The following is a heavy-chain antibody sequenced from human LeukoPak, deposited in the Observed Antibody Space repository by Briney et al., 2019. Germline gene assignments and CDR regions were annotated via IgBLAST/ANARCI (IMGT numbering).Heavy chain of an antibody. CDR2: LSLGGETR. CDR1: GFPFNMFA. J-gene: IGHJ4*02. V-gene: IGHV3-23*01. D-gene: IGHD2-8*01. Sequence: PGGSLRLSCTGSGFPFNMFAMNWVRQAPGQGLEWVSGLSLGGETRKYADSVKGRFTVSRDASKNMVFLQMNDLRPEDTAVYYCAKEQRIRHCSEGVCMEGHCFDYWGQGSLVTVSS. CDR3: AKEQRIRHCSEGVCMEGHCFDY.